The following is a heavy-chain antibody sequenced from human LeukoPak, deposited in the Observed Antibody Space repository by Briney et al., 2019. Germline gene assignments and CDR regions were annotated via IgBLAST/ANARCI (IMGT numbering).Heavy chain of an antibody. V-gene: IGHV1-46*01. CDR1: VYTFTNYY. J-gene: IGHJ5*02. CDR2: INPCGGST. CDR3: ARDKSMIVVVITSGGFDP. Sequence: ASVTVSYKPSVYTFTNYYMHWVGQAPGQGREWMGVINPCGGSTSYAQKFQATLTMTRDTSTRTVYMELSSLRSEDTAVYYCARDKSMIVVVITSGGFDPWGPGTLVTVSS. D-gene: IGHD3-22*01.